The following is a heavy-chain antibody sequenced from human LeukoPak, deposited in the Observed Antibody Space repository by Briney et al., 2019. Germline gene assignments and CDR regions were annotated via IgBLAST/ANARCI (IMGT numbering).Heavy chain of an antibody. Sequence: GASVKVSCKASGYTFTSYGISWVRQAPGQGLEWMGWISAYNGNTNYAQKLQGRVTMTTDTSTGTAYMELRSLRSDDTAVYYCARDRYYDILTGYRYWYFDLWGRGTLVTVSS. CDR3: ARDRYYDILTGYRYWYFDL. J-gene: IGHJ2*01. CDR2: ISAYNGNT. D-gene: IGHD3-9*01. V-gene: IGHV1-18*01. CDR1: GYTFTSYG.